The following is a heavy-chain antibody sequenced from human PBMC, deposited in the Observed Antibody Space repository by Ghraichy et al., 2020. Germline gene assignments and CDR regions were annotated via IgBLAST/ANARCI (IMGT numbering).Heavy chain of an antibody. CDR1: GFTFSSYA. Sequence: GESLNISCAASGFTFSSYAMTWVRQAPGKGLEWVSAISDSGGSTYYADSVKGRFTISRDNSKNTLYLQMNSLRAEDTAVYYCANYKHGFDYWGQGTLVTVSS. J-gene: IGHJ4*02. CDR3: ANYKHGFDY. D-gene: IGHD1-1*01. V-gene: IGHV3-23*01. CDR2: ISDSGGST.